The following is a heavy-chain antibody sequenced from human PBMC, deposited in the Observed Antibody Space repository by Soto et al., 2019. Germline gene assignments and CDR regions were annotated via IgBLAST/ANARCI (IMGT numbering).Heavy chain of an antibody. J-gene: IGHJ6*03. CDR3: LRVPRYSSSWYDYYYYMDV. Sequence: PGGSLRLSCAASGFTFSSYAMSWVRQAPGKGLEWVSAISGSGGSTYYAVSVKGRFTISRDNSKNTLYLQMNSLRAEDTAVYYFLRVPRYSSSWYDYYYYMDVWGKGTTVTVSS. CDR2: ISGSGGST. CDR1: GFTFSSYA. V-gene: IGHV3-23*01. D-gene: IGHD6-13*01.